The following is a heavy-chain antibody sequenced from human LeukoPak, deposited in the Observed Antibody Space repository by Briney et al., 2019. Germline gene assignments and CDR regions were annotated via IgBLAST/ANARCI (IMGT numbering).Heavy chain of an antibody. V-gene: IGHV3-30*18. Sequence: GGSLRLSCAASGFTFSSYVIHWVRQAPGKGLECVAVISYDGSNKYYADSVKGRFTISRDNSKNTLYLQMNSLRAEDTAVYYCAKDRYSSSFDYWGQGTLVTVSS. CDR2: ISYDGSNK. CDR1: GFTFSSYV. J-gene: IGHJ4*02. D-gene: IGHD6-6*01. CDR3: AKDRYSSSFDY.